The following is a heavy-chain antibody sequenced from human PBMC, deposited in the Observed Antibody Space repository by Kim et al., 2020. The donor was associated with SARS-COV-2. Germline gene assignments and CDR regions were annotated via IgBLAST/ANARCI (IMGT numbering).Heavy chain of an antibody. CDR3: ARDKDGLIVATTEDYYGMDV. CDR2: TSSSSSTI. Sequence: GGSLRLSCAASGFTFSSYSMNWVRQAPGKGLEWVSYTSSSSSTIYYADSVKGRFTISRDNAKNSLYLQMNSLRDEDTAVYYCARDKDGLIVATTEDYYGMDVWGQGTTVTVSS. D-gene: IGHD5-12*01. V-gene: IGHV3-48*02. CDR1: GFTFSSYS. J-gene: IGHJ6*02.